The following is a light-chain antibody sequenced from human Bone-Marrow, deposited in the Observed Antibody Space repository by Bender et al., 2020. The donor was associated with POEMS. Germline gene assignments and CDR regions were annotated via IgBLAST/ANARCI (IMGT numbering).Light chain of an antibody. CDR1: TSDAGDYQY. Sequence: QSALTQPASVSGSPGQSITISCTGTTSDAGDYQYVSWYQQHPGKAPKLIIYDVSNRPSGVSYRFSGSKSGNKASLTISGLQAEDEADYYCCSYITNGLGVFGEGTKLTVL. CDR3: CSYITNGLGV. CDR2: DVS. V-gene: IGLV2-14*03. J-gene: IGLJ3*02.